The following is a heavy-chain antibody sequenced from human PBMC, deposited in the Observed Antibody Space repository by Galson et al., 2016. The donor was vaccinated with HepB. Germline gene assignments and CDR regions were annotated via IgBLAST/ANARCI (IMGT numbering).Heavy chain of an antibody. D-gene: IGHD3-3*01. Sequence: SETLSLTCAVNGVSLSDYYWSWIRQSPGRGLEWIGEISHTGSTNYNPSPKSRVTISVDTSMNHFPLTLRSLTAADTAVYYCVSLRGFADYYYYGMDVWGQGTTVTVSS. J-gene: IGHJ6*02. CDR2: ISHTGST. CDR3: VSLRGFADYYYYGMDV. CDR1: GVSLSDYY. V-gene: IGHV4-34*01.